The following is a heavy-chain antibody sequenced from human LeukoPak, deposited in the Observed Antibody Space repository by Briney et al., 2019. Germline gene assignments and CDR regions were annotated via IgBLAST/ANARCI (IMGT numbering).Heavy chain of an antibody. CDR3: ARVPVLRYFDWLLRSGYFDY. CDR2: INPNSGGT. Sequence: ASVKVSCKASGYTFTGYYMHWVRQAPGQGLEWMGWINPNSGGTNYAQKFQGRVTMTRDTSISTAYMELSRLRSDDTAVYYCARVPVLRYFDWLLRSGYFDYWGQGTLVTVSS. J-gene: IGHJ4*02. CDR1: GYTFTGYY. D-gene: IGHD3-9*01. V-gene: IGHV1-2*02.